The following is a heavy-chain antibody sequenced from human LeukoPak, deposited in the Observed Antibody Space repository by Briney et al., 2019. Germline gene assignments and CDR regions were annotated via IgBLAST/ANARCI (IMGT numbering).Heavy chain of an antibody. CDR1: GYTFTSYY. CDR3: ARDPPFVSSGSYYAAYYFDY. D-gene: IGHD1-26*01. Sequence: ASVKVSCKASGYTFTSYYIHWVRQAPGQGLEWMGVVNPSGGSTTHPQKFRGRVTMTRDTSTSTVFMELSSLRSEDTAVYYCARDPPFVSSGSYYAAYYFDYWGQGTLVTVSS. CDR2: VNPSGGST. V-gene: IGHV1-46*01. J-gene: IGHJ4*02.